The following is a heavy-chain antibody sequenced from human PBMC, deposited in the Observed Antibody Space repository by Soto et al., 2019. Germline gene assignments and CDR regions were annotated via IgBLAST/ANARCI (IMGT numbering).Heavy chain of an antibody. CDR3: ARHSTSGYYTGYYYYGMDV. CDR1: GGTFSSYA. CDR2: IILIFGTA. D-gene: IGHD3-3*01. Sequence: SVKVSCKASGGTFSSYAISWVRQAPGQGLEWMGGIILIFGTANYAQKFQGRVTITADKSTSTAYMELSSLRSEDTAVYYCARHSTSGYYTGYYYYGMDVWGHGTTATVSS. V-gene: IGHV1-69*06. J-gene: IGHJ6*02.